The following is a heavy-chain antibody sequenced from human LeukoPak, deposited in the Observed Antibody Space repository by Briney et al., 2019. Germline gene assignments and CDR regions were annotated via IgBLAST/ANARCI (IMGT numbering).Heavy chain of an antibody. Sequence: GRSLTLSCAHSGFSFSSHSMHWVRQAPGTGLEWVAVTWYDGSKKYYGDSVKGRFTISRDNSKNTLYVQMNSLRAEDTAVYYCAKDLDSSGYDFDYWGQGNLVTVSA. CDR1: GFSFSSHS. V-gene: IGHV3-30*04. CDR3: AKDLDSSGYDFDY. CDR2: TWYDGSKK. D-gene: IGHD3-22*01. J-gene: IGHJ4*02.